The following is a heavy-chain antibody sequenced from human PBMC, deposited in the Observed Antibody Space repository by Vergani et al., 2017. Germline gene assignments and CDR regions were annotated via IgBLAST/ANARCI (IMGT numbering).Heavy chain of an antibody. Sequence: QVQLHESGPGLVKPSQTLSLTCTVPGGSITSGSFYWSWILQPAGKGLEWIGRIHSSGTTNYNPSLKSRVTLSVDTSKNQLSLRMTSVTAADTAVYYCARDSWTSELRGVYWFDTWGQGTLVSVSS. J-gene: IGHJ5*02. CDR2: IHSSGTT. CDR1: GGSITSGSFY. CDR3: ARDSWTSELRGVYWFDT. D-gene: IGHD3-10*01. V-gene: IGHV4-61*02.